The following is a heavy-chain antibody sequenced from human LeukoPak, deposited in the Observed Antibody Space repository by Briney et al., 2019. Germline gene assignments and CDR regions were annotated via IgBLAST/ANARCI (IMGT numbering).Heavy chain of an antibody. V-gene: IGHV3-64D*09. D-gene: IGHD6-19*01. CDR1: GFTFSSYA. J-gene: IGHJ4*02. Sequence: GGSLRLSCSASGFTFSSYAMHWVRQAPGKGLEFVSAISSNGGSTYYPDSVKGRFNISRDNSKNTLYLQMSSLRAEDTAVYYCVNGGDSGWMFDYWGQGTRVTVSS. CDR3: VNGGDSGWMFDY. CDR2: ISSNGGST.